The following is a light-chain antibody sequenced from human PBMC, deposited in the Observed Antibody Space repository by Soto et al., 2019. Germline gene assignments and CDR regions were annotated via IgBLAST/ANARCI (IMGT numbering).Light chain of an antibody. V-gene: IGKV1-12*01. CDR2: GTS. J-gene: IGKJ2*01. CDR1: QGLSSW. Sequence: DIQMTQSPSSVSASIGDRVTITCRASQGLSSWLAWYQQKPGKAPKLLIYGTSRLQSGVPSRFSGRGSATDFTLTISSLQPEDFDTYYCQQTNSFPRTFGQGTRLELK. CDR3: QQTNSFPRT.